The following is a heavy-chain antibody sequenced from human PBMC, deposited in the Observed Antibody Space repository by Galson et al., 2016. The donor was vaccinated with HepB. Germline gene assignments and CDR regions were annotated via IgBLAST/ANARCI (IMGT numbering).Heavy chain of an antibody. CDR3: ARIFTRELRDFDY. Sequence: SLRLSCAASGFTFGTFWMTWVRQAPGKGLEWVANIKQDGSVKYYVDSVKGRFTISRDNAKNSLYLQMNSLRAEDTAVYYCARIFTRELRDFDYWGQGTLVTVSS. V-gene: IGHV3-7*03. CDR1: GFTFGTFW. J-gene: IGHJ4*02. D-gene: IGHD1-26*01. CDR2: IKQDGSVK.